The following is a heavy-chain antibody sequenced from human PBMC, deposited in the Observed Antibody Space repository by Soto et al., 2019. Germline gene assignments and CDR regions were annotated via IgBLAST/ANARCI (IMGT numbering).Heavy chain of an antibody. V-gene: IGHV3-23*01. CDR1: GFTFISYA. CDR3: AKVDYGVVY. D-gene: IGHD4-17*01. Sequence: WGSLRLSCAASGFTFISYAIIFFRQSPFKGLEWVSAISGSGGSTYYADSVKGRFTISRDNSKNTLYLQMNSLRAEDTAVYYCAKVDYGVVYWGQGTLVTVSS. CDR2: ISGSGGST. J-gene: IGHJ4*02.